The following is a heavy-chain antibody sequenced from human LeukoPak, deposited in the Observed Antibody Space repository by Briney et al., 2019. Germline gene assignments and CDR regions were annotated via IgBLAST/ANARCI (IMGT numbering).Heavy chain of an antibody. CDR1: GGSISSYY. Sequence: SETLSLTCTVSGGSISSYYWSWIRQPPGKGLEWIEYIYYSGSTNYNPSLKSRVTISVDTSKNQFSLKLSSVTAADTAVYYCARHRTSPRAFDIWGQGTMVTVSS. V-gene: IGHV4-59*08. CDR2: IYYSGST. J-gene: IGHJ3*02. CDR3: ARHRTSPRAFDI. D-gene: IGHD3-16*01.